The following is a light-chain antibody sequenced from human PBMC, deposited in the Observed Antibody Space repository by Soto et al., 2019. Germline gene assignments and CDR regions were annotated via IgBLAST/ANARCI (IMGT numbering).Light chain of an antibody. CDR2: GAS. V-gene: IGKV3-20*01. CDR1: QSFSSDF. J-gene: IGKJ1*01. Sequence: EVVLTQSPGTVSLSPGERATLACRASQSFSSDFLAWYQQKPGQAPRLLIYGASSRATGIPDRFSGSGSGTDFTLTISRLAPEDFAVSYCQQYGSSSWTFGQGTKVEIK. CDR3: QQYGSSSWT.